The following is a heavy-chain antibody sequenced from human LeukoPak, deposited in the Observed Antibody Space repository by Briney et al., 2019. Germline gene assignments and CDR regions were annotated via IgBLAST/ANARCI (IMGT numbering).Heavy chain of an antibody. V-gene: IGHV3-64*01. D-gene: IGHD3-22*01. Sequence: GGSLRLSCAASGFTFSNYGMHWVRQAPGKGLEYVSAISSNGGSTYYANSVKGRFTISRDNSKNTLYLQMNSLRAEDTAVYYCAKGKYYYDSSGYYYDGFDYWGQGTLVTVSS. J-gene: IGHJ4*02. CDR2: ISSNGGST. CDR3: AKGKYYYDSSGYYYDGFDY. CDR1: GFTFSNYG.